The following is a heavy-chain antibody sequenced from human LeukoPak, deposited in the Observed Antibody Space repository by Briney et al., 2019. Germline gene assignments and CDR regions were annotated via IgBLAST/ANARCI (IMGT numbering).Heavy chain of an antibody. CDR1: GGSFSGYY. CDR3: ARGYSGYDDH. D-gene: IGHD5-12*01. V-gene: IGHV4-34*01. CDR2: INHSGST. J-gene: IGHJ4*02. Sequence: SETLSLTCAVYGGSFSGYYWSWIRQPPGKGLEWIGEINHSGSTNYNPSLKSRVTISVDTSKNQFSLKLSSVTAADTAVYYCARGYSGYDDHWGQGTLVTVYS.